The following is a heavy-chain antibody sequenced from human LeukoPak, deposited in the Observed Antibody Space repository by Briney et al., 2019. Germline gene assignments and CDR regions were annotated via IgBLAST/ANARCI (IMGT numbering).Heavy chain of an antibody. D-gene: IGHD3-22*01. J-gene: IGHJ4*02. CDR3: ARDFGVRGYHHI. V-gene: IGHV3-23*01. CDR1: GFTFSSYA. CDR2: ISGSGGST. Sequence: GGSLRLSCAASGFTFSSYAMSWVRQAPGKGLEWVSAISGSGGSTYYADSVKGRFTISRDNSKNTLYLQMNSLRAEDTAVYYCARDFGVRGYHHIWGQGTLVTVSS.